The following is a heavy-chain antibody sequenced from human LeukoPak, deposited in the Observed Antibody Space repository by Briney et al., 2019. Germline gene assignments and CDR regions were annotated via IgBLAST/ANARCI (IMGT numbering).Heavy chain of an antibody. D-gene: IGHD6-13*01. J-gene: IGHJ5*02. V-gene: IGHV4-61*01. CDR1: GGSISSSSYY. CDR2: IYYSGST. Sequence: SETLSLTCTVSGGSISSSSYYWSWIRQPPGTGLEWIGYIYYSGSTNYNPSLKSRVTISVDTSKNQFSLKLSSVTAADTAVYYCAREGIPPDWFDTWGQGTLVTVSS. CDR3: AREGIPPDWFDT.